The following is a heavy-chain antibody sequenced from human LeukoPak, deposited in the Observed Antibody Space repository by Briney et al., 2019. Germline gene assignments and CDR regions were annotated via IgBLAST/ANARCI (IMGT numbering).Heavy chain of an antibody. J-gene: IGHJ4*02. CDR2: IIPIFGTA. D-gene: IGHD6-13*01. Sequence: ASVKVSCKASGGTFSSYAISWVRQAPGQGLEWMGGIIPIFGTANYAQKFQGRVTITADESTSTAYMELSSLRSEDTAVYYCASTHNIAAAGTNPDYWGQGTLVTVSS. CDR3: ASTHNIAAAGTNPDY. CDR1: GGTFSSYA. V-gene: IGHV1-69*01.